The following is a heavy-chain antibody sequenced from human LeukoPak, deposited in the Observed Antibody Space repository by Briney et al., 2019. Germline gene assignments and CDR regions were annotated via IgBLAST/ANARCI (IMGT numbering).Heavy chain of an antibody. Sequence: SVKVSCEASGGTFSSYAISWVRQAPGQGLEWVGGIIPIFGTANYAQKFQGRVTITADESTSTAYMELSSLRSEDTAVYYCARDYYYDSSGYYYPRYWGQGTLVTVSS. V-gene: IGHV1-69*13. CDR2: IIPIFGTA. CDR3: ARDYYYDSSGYYYPRY. CDR1: GGTFSSYA. J-gene: IGHJ4*02. D-gene: IGHD3-22*01.